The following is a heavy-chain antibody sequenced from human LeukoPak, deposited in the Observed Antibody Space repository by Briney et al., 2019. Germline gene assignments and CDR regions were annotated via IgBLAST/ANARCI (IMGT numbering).Heavy chain of an antibody. D-gene: IGHD2-2*01. J-gene: IGHJ4*02. CDR2: LYYSGST. CDR3: ARGVGVVFGPATINFDS. Sequence: SETLSLTCTLSGGSISSYYWSWIRQPPGKGLEWIGYLYYSGSTNYNPSLKSRVTISVDTSKNQFSLKLSSVTAADTAVYSCARGVGVVFGPATINFDSWGQGTLVTVSS. V-gene: IGHV4-59*01. CDR1: GGSISSYY.